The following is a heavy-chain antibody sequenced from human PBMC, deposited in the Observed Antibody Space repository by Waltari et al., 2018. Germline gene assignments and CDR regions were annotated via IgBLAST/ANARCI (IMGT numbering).Heavy chain of an antibody. CDR3: ARGWNGRYSRTNDAFDI. J-gene: IGHJ3*02. CDR1: GGSFSGSY. CDR2: INHSGSN. D-gene: IGHD6-13*01. V-gene: IGHV4-34*01. Sequence: QVQLQQWGAGLLKPSETLSLTCAVYGGSFSGSYWSWLRQPPGKGLEWIGEINHSGSNNYNPSLKSRVTISVDTSKNQFSLKLSSVTAADTAVYYCARGWNGRYSRTNDAFDIWGQGTMVTVSS.